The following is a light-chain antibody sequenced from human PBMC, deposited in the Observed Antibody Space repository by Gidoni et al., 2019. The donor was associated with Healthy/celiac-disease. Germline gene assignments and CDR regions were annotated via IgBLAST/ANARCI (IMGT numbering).Light chain of an antibody. J-gene: IGKJ4*01. CDR2: WAS. V-gene: IGKV4-1*01. Sequence: DIVMTQSPASLAVSLGERATINCKSSQSVLYSSNNKNYLAWYQQKPGQPPKRLIYWASTRESGVPDRFSGSGSGTDFTLTISSLQAEDVAVYYCQQYYSTPPLTFXGXTKVEIK. CDR3: QQYYSTPPLT. CDR1: QSVLYSSNNKNY.